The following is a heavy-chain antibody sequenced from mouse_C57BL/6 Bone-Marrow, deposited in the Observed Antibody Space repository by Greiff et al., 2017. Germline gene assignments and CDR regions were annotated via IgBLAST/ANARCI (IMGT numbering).Heavy chain of an antibody. CDR1: GYTFTSYW. CDR3: ARFTTVVDFDY. CDR2: IHPNSGST. J-gene: IGHJ2*01. D-gene: IGHD1-1*01. Sequence: QVQLQQPGAELVKPGASVKLSCKASGYTFTSYWMHWVKQRPGQGLEWIGMIHPNSGSTNYNEKFKSKATLTVDKSSSTAYMQLSSLTSEDSAVYYCARFTTVVDFDYGGQGTTLTVSS. V-gene: IGHV1-64*01.